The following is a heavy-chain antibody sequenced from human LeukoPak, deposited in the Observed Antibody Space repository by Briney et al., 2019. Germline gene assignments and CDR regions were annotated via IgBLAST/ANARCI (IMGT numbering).Heavy chain of an antibody. CDR2: ISGSGGGT. J-gene: IGHJ4*02. V-gene: IGHV3-23*01. Sequence: GGSLRLPCAVSGITLSNYGMSWVRQAPGKGLEWVAGISGSGGGTHYADSVKGRFTISRDNPKNTLHLQMNSLRAEDTAVYFCAKRGVVIRVILVGFHKEAYYFDSWGQGALVTVSS. CDR1: GITLSNYG. CDR3: AKRGVVIRVILVGFHKEAYYFDS. D-gene: IGHD3-10*01.